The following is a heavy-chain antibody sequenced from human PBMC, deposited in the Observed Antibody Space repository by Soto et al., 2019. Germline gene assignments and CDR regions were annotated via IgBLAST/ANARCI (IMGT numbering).Heavy chain of an antibody. Sequence: SETLSLTCTVSGDSISSSNYYWGWIRQPPGKGLEYIGSIYYGGTTYYNPSLKSRATISVDTYKHQFSLRLSSVTAPDTAVYYCSKTDYYHYGMDVWGQGTTVTVSS. CDR3: SKTDYYHYGMDV. J-gene: IGHJ6*02. V-gene: IGHV4-39*01. CDR2: IYYGGTT. CDR1: GDSISSSNYY.